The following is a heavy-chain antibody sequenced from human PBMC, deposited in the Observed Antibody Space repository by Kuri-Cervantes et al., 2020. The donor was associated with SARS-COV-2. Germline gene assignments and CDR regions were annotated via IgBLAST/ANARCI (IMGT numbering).Heavy chain of an antibody. CDR3: ARSGSYPYYYYYMDV. Sequence: SETLSLTCTVSGGSISSHYWGWIRQPPGKGLEWIGYIYYSGSTNYNPSLKSRATISVDTSKNQFSLKLSSVTAADTAVYYCARSGSYPYYYYYMDVWGKGTTVTVSS. CDR1: GGSISSHY. J-gene: IGHJ6*03. CDR2: IYYSGST. V-gene: IGHV4-59*11. D-gene: IGHD1-26*01.